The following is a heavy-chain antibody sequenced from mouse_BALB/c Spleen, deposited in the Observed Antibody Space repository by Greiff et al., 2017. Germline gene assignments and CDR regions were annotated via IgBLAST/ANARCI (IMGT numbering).Heavy chain of an antibody. Sequence: QVQLQQSGAELVRPGVSVKISCKGSGYTFTDYAMHWVKQSHAKSLEWIGVISTYYGDASYNQKFKGKATMTVDKSSSTAYMELGRLTSEDSAIYYCARWKNGNHTPVAYWGQETLVTVSA. CDR3: ARWKNGNHTPVAY. D-gene: IGHD2-1*01. J-gene: IGHJ3*01. CDR1: GYTFTDYA. V-gene: IGHV1S137*01. CDR2: ISTYYGDA.